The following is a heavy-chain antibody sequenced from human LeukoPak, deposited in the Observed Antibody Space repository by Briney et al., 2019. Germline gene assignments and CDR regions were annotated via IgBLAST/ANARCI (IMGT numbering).Heavy chain of an antibody. CDR3: ARDTVTTWFNYYYGMDV. CDR2: IWYDGSNK. Sequence: PGGSPRLSCAASGFTFSSYGMHWVRQAPGKGLEWVAVIWYDGSNKYYADSVKGRFTISRDNSKNTLYLQMNSLRAEDTAVYYCARDTVTTWFNYYYGMDVWGQGTTVTVSS. D-gene: IGHD4-11*01. J-gene: IGHJ6*02. V-gene: IGHV3-33*01. CDR1: GFTFSSYG.